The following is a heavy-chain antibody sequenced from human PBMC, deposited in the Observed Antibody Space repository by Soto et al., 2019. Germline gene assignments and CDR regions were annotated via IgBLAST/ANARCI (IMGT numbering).Heavy chain of an antibody. CDR1: GFTFSSYW. D-gene: IGHD3-22*01. V-gene: IGHV3-7*03. Sequence: EVELVESGGGLVQPGGSLRLSCVASGFTFSSYWMSWVRQAPGKGLEWVANIKQDGSEKHYVDSVKGRFTISRDNAKNSLYLQMNSLRAEDTAVYYCARALVVVTEYFDYWGQGILVTVSS. J-gene: IGHJ4*02. CDR3: ARALVVVTEYFDY. CDR2: IKQDGSEK.